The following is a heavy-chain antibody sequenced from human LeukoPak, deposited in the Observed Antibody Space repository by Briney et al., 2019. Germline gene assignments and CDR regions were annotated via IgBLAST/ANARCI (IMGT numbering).Heavy chain of an antibody. D-gene: IGHD6-13*01. CDR1: GFTFSSYG. V-gene: IGHV3-30*02. CDR3: ASLGYSSSWYDYYYGMDV. Sequence: GGSLRLSCAASGFTFSSYGMHWVRQAPGKGLEWVAFIRYDGSNKYYADSVKGRFTISRDNSKNTLYLQMNSLRAEDTAVYYCASLGYSSSWYDYYYGMDVWGQGTTVTVSS. CDR2: IRYDGSNK. J-gene: IGHJ6*02.